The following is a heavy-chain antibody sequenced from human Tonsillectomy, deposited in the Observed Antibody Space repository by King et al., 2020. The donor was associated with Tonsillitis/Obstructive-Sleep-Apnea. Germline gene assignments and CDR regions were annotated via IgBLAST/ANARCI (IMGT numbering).Heavy chain of an antibody. CDR2: INYSGST. CDR3: ARPFSGSIHDGFDI. Sequence: QLQESGPGLVKPSQTLSLTCTVSGGSISSGGYYWSWIRQHPGKGLEWIGYINYSGSTYYNPSLKSRVTISVDTSKNQFSLKLSSVTAADTAVYYCARPFSGSIHDGFDIWGQGTLVTVSS. V-gene: IGHV4-31*03. D-gene: IGHD6-19*01. J-gene: IGHJ3*02. CDR1: GGSISSGGYY.